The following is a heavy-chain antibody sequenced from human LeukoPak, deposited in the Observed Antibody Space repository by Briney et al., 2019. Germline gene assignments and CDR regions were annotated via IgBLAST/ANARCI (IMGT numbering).Heavy chain of an antibody. Sequence: ASVKVSCKASGYTFTSYGISWVRQAPGQGLEWMGWMNPNSGNTGYAQKFQGRVTITRNTSISTAYMELSSLRSEDTAVYYCARLSSSSSSSDYWGQGTLVTVSS. V-gene: IGHV1-8*01. CDR1: GYTFTSYG. J-gene: IGHJ4*02. D-gene: IGHD6-6*01. CDR3: ARLSSSSSSSDY. CDR2: MNPNSGNT.